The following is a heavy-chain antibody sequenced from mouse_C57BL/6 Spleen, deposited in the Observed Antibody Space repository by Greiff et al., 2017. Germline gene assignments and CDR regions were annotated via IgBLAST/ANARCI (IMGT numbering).Heavy chain of an antibody. Sequence: QVQLQQSGPELVKPGASVKISCKASGYAFSSSWMNWVKQRPGKGLEWIGRIYPGDGDTNYNGKFKGKATLTADKSSSTAYMQLSSLTSEDSAVYFCARSRGYDLFDDWGQGTTLTVSS. CDR1: GYAFSSSW. CDR2: IYPGDGDT. V-gene: IGHV1-82*01. J-gene: IGHJ2*01. CDR3: ARSRGYDLFDD. D-gene: IGHD2-2*01.